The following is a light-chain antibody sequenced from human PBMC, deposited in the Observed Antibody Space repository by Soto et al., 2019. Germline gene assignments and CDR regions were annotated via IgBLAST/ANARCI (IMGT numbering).Light chain of an antibody. V-gene: IGKV1-39*01. CDR1: QTVKNN. Sequence: DIQMTQSPSSVSASVGDSVSFACQSSQTVKNNVNWYQHKRGKAPKLLISGSSNLQNGVPPRFSGNGTGTDFTLTINSLQPEDAATYYCQQTYRHPRTFGQGTSVDIK. J-gene: IGKJ1*01. CDR3: QQTYRHPRT. CDR2: GSS.